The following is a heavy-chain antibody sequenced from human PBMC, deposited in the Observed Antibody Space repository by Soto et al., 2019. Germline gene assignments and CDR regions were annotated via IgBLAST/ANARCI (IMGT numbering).Heavy chain of an antibody. CDR2: IRSKANSYAT. V-gene: IGHV3-73*01. CDR3: TRHRDGSYYYYYYGMDV. D-gene: IGHD1-26*01. Sequence: GGSLRLSCAASGFTFSGSAMHWVRQASGKGLEWVGRIRSKANSYATAYAASVKGRFTISRDDSKNTAYLQMNSLKTEDTAVYYCTRHRDGSYYYYYYGMDVWGQGTTVTVSS. J-gene: IGHJ6*02. CDR1: GFTFSGSA.